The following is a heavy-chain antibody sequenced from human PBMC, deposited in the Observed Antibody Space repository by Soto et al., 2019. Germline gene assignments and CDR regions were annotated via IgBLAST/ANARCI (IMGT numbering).Heavy chain of an antibody. CDR3: AREAALRYFDATIGYGMDV. Sequence: QVQLQESGPGPVKPSETLSLTCTVSGGSLSSYFWSWMRQPPGKGLEWIGHISYSGSTNYNSSLKSRVSMSVDTSKNQVSLKLSSVTAADTAMYYWAREAALRYFDATIGYGMDVWGQGATVTVSS. CDR2: ISYSGST. D-gene: IGHD3-9*01. J-gene: IGHJ6*02. CDR1: GGSLSSYF. V-gene: IGHV4-59*01.